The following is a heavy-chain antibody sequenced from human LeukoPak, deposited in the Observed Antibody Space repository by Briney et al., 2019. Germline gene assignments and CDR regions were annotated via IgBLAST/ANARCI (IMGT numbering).Heavy chain of an antibody. V-gene: IGHV3-48*02. J-gene: IGHJ6*02. D-gene: IGHD2-2*01. CDR3: ASDSGRRATCSYSYFGLDV. Sequence: GGSLRLSCAASGFTFSTYSLNWVRQAPGKGLEWVSYISSTGSAIYYADSVKGRFTMSRDNAKNSLYLQMNSLRDDATAVYYCASDSGRRATCSYSYFGLDVWGQGTTVTVSS. CDR1: GFTFSTYS. CDR2: ISSTGSAI.